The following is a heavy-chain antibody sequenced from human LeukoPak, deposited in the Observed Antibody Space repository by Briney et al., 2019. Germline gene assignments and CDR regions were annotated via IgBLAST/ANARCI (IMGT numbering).Heavy chain of an antibody. CDR1: GFTFRTYG. Sequence: GGSLRLSCAASGFTFRTYGVNWVRQAPGKGLEWVSYISSTSSPIYCADSVRGRFTISRDNAKNSLYLQMNSLRDEDTAVYYCARDLGIGGTLTLDYWGQGTLVTVSS. V-gene: IGHV3-48*02. CDR2: ISSTSSPI. CDR3: ARDLGIGGTLTLDY. D-gene: IGHD3-16*01. J-gene: IGHJ4*02.